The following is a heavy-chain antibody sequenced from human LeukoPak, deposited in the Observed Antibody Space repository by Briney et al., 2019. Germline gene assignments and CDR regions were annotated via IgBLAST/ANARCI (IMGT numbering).Heavy chain of an antibody. D-gene: IGHD2-2*01. J-gene: IGHJ3*02. Sequence: GGSLRLSCAASGFTFSSYSMNWVRQASGKGLEWVSSISSSSSYIYYAVSVKGRFTISRDNAKNSLYLQMNSLRAEDTAVYYCARDAGQLLQRGAFDIWGQGTMVTVSS. V-gene: IGHV3-21*01. CDR3: ARDAGQLLQRGAFDI. CDR1: GFTFSSYS. CDR2: ISSSSSYI.